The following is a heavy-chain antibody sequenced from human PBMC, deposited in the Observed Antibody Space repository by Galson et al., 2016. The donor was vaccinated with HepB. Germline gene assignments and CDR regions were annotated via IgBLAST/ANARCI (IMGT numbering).Heavy chain of an antibody. CDR3: AKDLVLTILSVDYFCGMDV. CDR1: GFTFSSYD. D-gene: IGHD6-6*01. CDR2: ISASGGNT. Sequence: SLRLSCAASGFTFSSYDMTWVRQAPGKGLEWVSSISASGGNTYYADSVKGRFDISRDNSNNTLYLQMNSLRAEDTAIYYCAKDLVLTILSVDYFCGMDVWGQGTTVTVSS. J-gene: IGHJ6*02. V-gene: IGHV3-23*01.